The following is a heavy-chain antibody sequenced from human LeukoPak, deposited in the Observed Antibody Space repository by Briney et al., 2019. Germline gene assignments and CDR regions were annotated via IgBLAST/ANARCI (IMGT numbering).Heavy chain of an antibody. V-gene: IGHV3-30*02. Sequence: GGSLRLSCAASGFAFSSYGMHWVRQAPGKGLEWVAYIHYDSSTEDYADSVKGRFTISRDNSKNTLFLQMNNLRAEDTAIYYCARAGFLITFGGVISWGQGTLVTVSS. CDR2: IHYDSSTE. D-gene: IGHD3-16*02. CDR1: GFAFSSYG. CDR3: ARAGFLITFGGVIS. J-gene: IGHJ5*02.